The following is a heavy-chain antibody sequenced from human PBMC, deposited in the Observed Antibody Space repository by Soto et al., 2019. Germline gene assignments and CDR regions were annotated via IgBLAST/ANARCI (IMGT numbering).Heavy chain of an antibody. J-gene: IGHJ5*02. Sequence: PGGSLRLSCTASGFTFSNYGIHWFRQAPDKGLEWVAVTSYDGSNKYYADSVKGRFTISRDNSKNTLYLQMNSLRPEDTAVYYCAKDSGYSPNWFDPWGQGTLVTVSS. V-gene: IGHV3-30*18. D-gene: IGHD5-12*01. CDR2: TSYDGSNK. CDR1: GFTFSNYG. CDR3: AKDSGYSPNWFDP.